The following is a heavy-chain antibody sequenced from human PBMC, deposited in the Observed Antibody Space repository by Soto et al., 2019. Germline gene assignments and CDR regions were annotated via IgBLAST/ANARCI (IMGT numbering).Heavy chain of an antibody. J-gene: IGHJ2*01. CDR1: GDSISRHY. CDR2: MYSSGSA. Sequence: QVQLQESGPGLVKPSETLSLTCAVSGDSISRHYWSWIRQSAGKGLEWIGRMYSSGSANYNPSLASRVTMAVGASKNHFSPNLGSGTAADTAVYYCARDSEGSSPWDFGLWGRGTLVTVYS. D-gene: IGHD6-6*01. V-gene: IGHV4-4*07. CDR3: ARDSEGSSPWDFGL.